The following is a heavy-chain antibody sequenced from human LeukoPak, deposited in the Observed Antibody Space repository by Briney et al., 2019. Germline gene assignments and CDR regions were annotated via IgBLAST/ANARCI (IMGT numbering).Heavy chain of an antibody. V-gene: IGHV3-74*01. CDR2: ISGDGSNR. Sequence: GGSLRLSCAASGFTFSSYWMHWVRQSPGKGLVWVSCISGDGSNRRYADSVKGRFTISRDNAKDTLYLQLDSLRVEDTAVYYCTGPGGGGSHMTFDPWGQGTLVTVSS. CDR1: GFTFSSYW. J-gene: IGHJ5*02. CDR3: TGPGGGGSHMTFDP. D-gene: IGHD2-15*01.